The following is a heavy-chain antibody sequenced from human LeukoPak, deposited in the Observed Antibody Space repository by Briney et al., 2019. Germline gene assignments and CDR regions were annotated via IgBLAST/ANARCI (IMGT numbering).Heavy chain of an antibody. CDR3: AKVKRPITIFGVAPYYMDV. Sequence: GGSLRLSCAAPGFTFSSYGMHWVRQAPGKGLEWVAFIRYDGSNKYYADSVKGRFTISRDNSKNTLYLQMNSLRAEDTAVYYCAKVKRPITIFGVAPYYMDVWGKGTTVTVSS. CDR1: GFTFSSYG. CDR2: IRYDGSNK. V-gene: IGHV3-30*02. J-gene: IGHJ6*03. D-gene: IGHD3-3*01.